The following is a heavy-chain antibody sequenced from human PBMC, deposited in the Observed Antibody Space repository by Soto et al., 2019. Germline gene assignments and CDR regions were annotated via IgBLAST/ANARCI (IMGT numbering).Heavy chain of an antibody. CDR2: LYRSAT. J-gene: IGHJ4*02. CDR3: ATYREGSGGTDY. Sequence: QVQLQESGPGLVKPSQTLSLTCTVSGVPISSSAYHWSLIRQHPGGGLGWVGYLYRSATYYNPSQQSRLTISAATSKNQCSLKLNSVTAADTALYYCATYREGSGGTDYWGQGTLVTVSS. CDR1: GVPISSSAYH. V-gene: IGHV4-31*03. D-gene: IGHD1-1*01.